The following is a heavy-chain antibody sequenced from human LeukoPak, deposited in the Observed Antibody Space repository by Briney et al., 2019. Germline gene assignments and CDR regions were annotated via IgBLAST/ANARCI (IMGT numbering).Heavy chain of an antibody. Sequence: SETLSLTCAVYGGSFSGYYWSWIRQPPGKGLEWIGEINHSGSTNYNPSLKSRVTISVDTSKNQFSLKLSSVTAADTAVYYCARVGVPTPDTYCSSTSCPPGIWFEPWGLGTLVTVSS. J-gene: IGHJ5*02. CDR2: INHSGST. CDR3: ARVGVPTPDTYCSSTSCPPGIWFEP. CDR1: GGSFSGYY. D-gene: IGHD2-2*01. V-gene: IGHV4-34*01.